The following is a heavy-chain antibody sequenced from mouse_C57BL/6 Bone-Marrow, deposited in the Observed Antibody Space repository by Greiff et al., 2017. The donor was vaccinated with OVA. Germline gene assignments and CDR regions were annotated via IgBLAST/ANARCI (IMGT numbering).Heavy chain of an antibody. V-gene: IGHV3-6*01. CDR3: ASDHDGSSRAWFAY. Sequence: EVQLQQSGPGLVKPSQSLSLPCSVTGYSITSGYYWNWIRQFPGNKLEWMGYISYDGSNNYNPSLKNRITITRNTSKNQSFLKLNSGTTEDTATYYCASDHDGSSRAWFAYWGQGTLVTVSA. CDR2: ISYDGSN. CDR1: GYSITSGYY. J-gene: IGHJ3*01. D-gene: IGHD1-1*01.